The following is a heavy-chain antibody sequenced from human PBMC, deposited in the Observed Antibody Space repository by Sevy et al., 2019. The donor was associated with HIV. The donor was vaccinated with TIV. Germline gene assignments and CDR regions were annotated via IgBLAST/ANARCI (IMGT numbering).Heavy chain of an antibody. CDR3: ATHAGIAAAGRVFDY. V-gene: IGHV3-72*01. D-gene: IGHD6-13*01. J-gene: IGHJ4*02. Sequence: GSLRLSCAASGFTFSDHYMEWVRQAPGKGLEWVGRIRNKADSYTTEYAASVKGRFTISRDDSKNSLYLLMNSLKTEDMAVYYCATHAGIAAAGRVFDYWGQGTLVTVSS. CDR1: GFTFSDHY. CDR2: IRNKADSYTT.